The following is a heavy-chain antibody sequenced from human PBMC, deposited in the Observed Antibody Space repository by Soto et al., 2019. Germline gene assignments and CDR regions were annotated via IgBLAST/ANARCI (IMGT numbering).Heavy chain of an antibody. J-gene: IGHJ6*02. CDR3: VRQGIDYLHGLVDV. CDR2: VYYTGDT. CDR1: SGPDRSHN. D-gene: IGHD4-17*01. V-gene: IGHV4-59*08. Sequence: QVQLQQSGPRLVKPSETLSLTCTVSSGPDRSHNWGWIRQPPGRGLEWIGYVYYTGDTAYNPSLRSRVSISADASTNDISLTLSSVAAEGTAVYDGVRQGIDYLHGLVDVWVQGTTVSVSS.